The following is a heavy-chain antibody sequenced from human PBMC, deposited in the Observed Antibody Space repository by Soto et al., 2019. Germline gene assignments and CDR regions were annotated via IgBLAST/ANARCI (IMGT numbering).Heavy chain of an antibody. Sequence: GGSLRLSCSASGFTFSSYAMHWVRQASGKGLEYVSAISSNGGSTYDADSLKGRFTISRDNSKNTLYLQMSSLRAEDTAVYYCVKELGIAAAVFDYWGQGTLVTVSS. CDR3: VKELGIAAAVFDY. D-gene: IGHD6-13*01. J-gene: IGHJ4*02. V-gene: IGHV3-64D*08. CDR2: ISSNGGST. CDR1: GFTFSSYA.